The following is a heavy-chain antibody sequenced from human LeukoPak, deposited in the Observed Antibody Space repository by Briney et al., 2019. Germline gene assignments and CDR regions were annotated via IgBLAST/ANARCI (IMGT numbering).Heavy chain of an antibody. D-gene: IGHD3-3*01. CDR3: ARAKVLEWSYNWFDP. V-gene: IGHV4-59*01. CDR1: GGSISSYY. J-gene: IGHJ5*02. Sequence: PSETLSLTCTVSGGSISSYYWSWIRQPPGKGLEWIGYIYYSGGTNYNPSLKSRVTISVDTSKNQFSLKLSSVTAADTAVYYCARAKVLEWSYNWFDPWGQGTLVTVSS. CDR2: IYYSGGT.